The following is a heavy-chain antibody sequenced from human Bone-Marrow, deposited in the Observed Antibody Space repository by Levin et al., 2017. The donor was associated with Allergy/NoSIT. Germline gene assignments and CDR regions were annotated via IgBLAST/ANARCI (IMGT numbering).Heavy chain of an antibody. CDR3: ARGPYRRPVLRFLEWLCRRGWGFDY. CDR2: ISYDGSNK. CDR1: GFTFSSYA. V-gene: IGHV3-30*04. Sequence: GESLKISCAASGFTFSSYAMHWVRQAPGKGLEWVAVISYDGSNKYYADSVKGRFTISRDNSKNTLYLQMNSLRAEDTAVYYCARGPYRRPVLRFLEWLCRRGWGFDYWGQGTLVTVSS. D-gene: IGHD3-3*01. J-gene: IGHJ4*02.